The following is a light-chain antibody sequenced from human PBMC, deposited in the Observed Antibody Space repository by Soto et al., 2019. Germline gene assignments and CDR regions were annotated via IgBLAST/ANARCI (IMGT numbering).Light chain of an antibody. J-gene: IGKJ1*01. CDR1: QSVSNNY. CDR2: GAS. Sequence: EIVFTQSPGTLYLSPGERATLSCRASQSVSNNYLAWSQQKPGQAPRLLIYGASNRATGIPDRFSGSGSGTDFTLTISRLEPEDFAVYYCQQYGSSGTFGQGTKVDIK. CDR3: QQYGSSGT. V-gene: IGKV3-20*01.